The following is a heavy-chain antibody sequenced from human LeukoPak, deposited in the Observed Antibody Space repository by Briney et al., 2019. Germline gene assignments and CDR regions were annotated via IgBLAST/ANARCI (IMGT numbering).Heavy chain of an antibody. CDR2: IKSKTDGGTT. CDR1: GFTFKSAW. D-gene: IGHD6-6*01. J-gene: IGHJ5*02. Sequence: NPGGSLRLSCAASGFTFKSAWMNWVRQAPGKGLEWVGRIKSKTDGGTTDYAAPVKDRFSISRDDSTNTLYLQMNSLKAEDTAVYYCTSFTISSGFPWGQGTLVTVSS. V-gene: IGHV3-15*07. CDR3: TSFTISSGFP.